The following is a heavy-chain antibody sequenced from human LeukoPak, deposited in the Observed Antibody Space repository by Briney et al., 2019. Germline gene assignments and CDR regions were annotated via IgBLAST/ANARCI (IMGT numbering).Heavy chain of an antibody. D-gene: IGHD2-2*03. Sequence: GGSLRLSCAASGFTFSSYWMSWVRQAPGKGLEWVANIKQDGSEKYYVDSVKGRFTISRDKSKNMLYLQMNSLRAEDTAVYYCARGLVIVVVRDWFDPWGQGTLVTVSS. V-gene: IGHV3-7*01. J-gene: IGHJ5*02. CDR1: GFTFSSYW. CDR2: IKQDGSEK. CDR3: ARGLVIVVVRDWFDP.